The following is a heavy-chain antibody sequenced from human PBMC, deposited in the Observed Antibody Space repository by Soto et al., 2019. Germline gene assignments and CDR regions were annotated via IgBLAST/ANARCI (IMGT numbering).Heavy chain of an antibody. J-gene: IGHJ4*02. D-gene: IGHD3-10*01. CDR3: AKDPGLYPHEPKPAYSFAY. CDR2: ISYDGSNK. V-gene: IGHV3-30*18. CDR1: GFTFSSYG. Sequence: QVQLVESGGGVVQPGRSMRLSCAASGFTFSSYGMHWVRQAPGKGLEWVAVISYDGSNKYYADSVKGRFTNSRDNSKNSLYLPMSRLRAEDTAGYYCAKDPGLYPHEPKPAYSFAYWGQGNLVTDSS.